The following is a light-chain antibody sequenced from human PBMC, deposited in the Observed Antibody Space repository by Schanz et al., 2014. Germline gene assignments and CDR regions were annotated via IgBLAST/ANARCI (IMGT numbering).Light chain of an antibody. Sequence: QSALTQPPSASGSPGQSVTISCTGTSSDVGGYNYVSWYQQYPGKAPKVIIYDVSDRPSGVSNRFSGSKSGNTASLTISGLQPEDEADYYCISYTSSRTKGVFGGGTKVTVL. CDR2: DVS. CDR3: ISYTSSRTKGV. J-gene: IGLJ3*02. CDR1: SSDVGGYNY. V-gene: IGLV2-14*03.